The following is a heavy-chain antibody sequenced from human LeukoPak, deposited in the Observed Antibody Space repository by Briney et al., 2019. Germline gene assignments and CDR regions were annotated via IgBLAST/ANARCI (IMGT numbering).Heavy chain of an antibody. CDR1: GFTFSSYA. CDR2: ISYDGSNK. D-gene: IGHD4-17*01. J-gene: IGHJ4*02. Sequence: GRSLRLSCAASGFTFSSYAMHWVRQAPGKGLEWVAVISYDGSNKYYADSVKGRFTISRDKSKNTLYLQMNSLRAEDTAVYYCAKGSSRGYTVTTRMDYWGQGTLVTVSS. CDR3: AKGSSRGYTVTTRMDY. V-gene: IGHV3-30-3*01.